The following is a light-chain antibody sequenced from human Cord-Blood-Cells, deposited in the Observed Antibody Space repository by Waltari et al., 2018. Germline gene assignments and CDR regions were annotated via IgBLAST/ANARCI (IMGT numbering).Light chain of an antibody. V-gene: IGLV2-14*01. CDR3: SSYTSSSTLV. CDR1: SSDVGGYNY. CDR2: DVS. Sequence: QSALTQPASVSGSPGQSITISCTGTSSDVGGYNYVSWYQQHPGKAPKLMIYDVSNRPSGLSNRFSGSKFGNTASLTISGLQAEDEADYYCSSYTSSSTLVFGGGTKLTVL. J-gene: IGLJ2*01.